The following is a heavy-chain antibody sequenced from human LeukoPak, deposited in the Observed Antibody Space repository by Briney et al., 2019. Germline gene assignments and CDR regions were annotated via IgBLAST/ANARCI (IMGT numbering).Heavy chain of an antibody. Sequence: PGGSLRLSRAASGFTFSSYAIHWVRQAPGKGLEWVAVISYDGSNKYYADSVKGRFTISRDNSKNTLYLQMNSLRAEDTAVYYCVFGSSLDTCGQGTLVTVSS. V-gene: IGHV3-30-3*01. CDR3: VFGSSLDT. CDR1: GFTFSSYA. J-gene: IGHJ5*02. CDR2: ISYDGSNK. D-gene: IGHD6-13*01.